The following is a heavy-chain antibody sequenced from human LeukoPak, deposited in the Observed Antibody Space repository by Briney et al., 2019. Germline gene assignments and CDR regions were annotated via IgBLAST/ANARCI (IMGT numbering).Heavy chain of an antibody. CDR2: IYYNGDT. Sequence: SETLSLTCSVSGDSITGYSWSWLRQTPGKGLEWVGYIYYNGDTHYNPSLNSRLSISVDTPNKQFSLNLRSVTAADTAVYYCVRGPYGASISNWFDPWGQGLLVTVSS. D-gene: IGHD4/OR15-4a*01. CDR1: GDSITGYS. CDR3: VRGPYGASISNWFDP. V-gene: IGHV4-59*01. J-gene: IGHJ5*02.